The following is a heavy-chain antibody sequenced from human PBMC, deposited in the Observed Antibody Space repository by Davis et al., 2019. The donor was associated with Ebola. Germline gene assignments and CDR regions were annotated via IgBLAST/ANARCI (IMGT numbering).Heavy chain of an antibody. J-gene: IGHJ6*02. CDR2: ISSSGSTI. CDR3: ARDPHFVLRSIGYYGMDV. V-gene: IGHV3-11*01. D-gene: IGHD3-3*01. Sequence: GGSLRLSCAASGFTFSDYYMSWIRQAPGKGLEWVSYISSSGSTIYYADSVKGRFTISRDNTKNSLYLEMNSLRAEATAVYYCARDPHFVLRSIGYYGMDVWGQGTTVTVSS. CDR1: GFTFSDYY.